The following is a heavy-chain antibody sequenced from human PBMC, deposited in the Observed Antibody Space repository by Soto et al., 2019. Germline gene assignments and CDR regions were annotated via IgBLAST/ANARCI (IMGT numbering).Heavy chain of an antibody. CDR3: ARVIVATTTNHYYYGMDV. CDR2: IYCSGST. CDR1: GGSVSSGSYY. V-gene: IGHV4-61*01. D-gene: IGHD5-12*01. J-gene: IGHJ6*02. Sequence: SETLSLTCTVSGGSVSSGSYYWSWIRQPPGKGLEWIGYIYCSGSTNYNPSLKSRVTISVDTSKNQFSLKLSSVTAADTAVYYCARVIVATTTNHYYYGMDVWGQGTTVTVSS.